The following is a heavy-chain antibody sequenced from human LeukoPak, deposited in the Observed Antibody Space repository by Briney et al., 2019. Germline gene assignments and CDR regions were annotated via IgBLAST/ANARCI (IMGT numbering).Heavy chain of an antibody. Sequence: GGSLRLSCAASRFTFSRYWMSGVRQAPGKGLEWVANIKQDGSEKYYVDSVKGRFTISRDNAKNSLYLQMNSLRAEDMAVYYCARESTVTHSFDYWGQGTLVTVSS. V-gene: IGHV3-7*01. CDR2: IKQDGSEK. CDR1: RFTFSRYW. D-gene: IGHD4-17*01. J-gene: IGHJ4*02. CDR3: ARESTVTHSFDY.